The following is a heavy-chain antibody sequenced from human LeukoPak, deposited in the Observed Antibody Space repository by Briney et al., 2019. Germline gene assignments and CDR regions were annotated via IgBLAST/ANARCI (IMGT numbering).Heavy chain of an antibody. V-gene: IGHV3-7*01. CDR3: VRESRPGGAMGLYHNLDY. J-gene: IGHJ4*02. CDR1: GFTFSSYA. D-gene: IGHD1-1*01. Sequence: GGSLRLSCAASGFTFSSYAMSWVRQAPGKGLEWVASIKEEGTEKNLVDSVKGRFTISRDNTKNLLFLEMNNLRGDDTAIYYCVRESRPGGAMGLYHNLDYWGQGTLVAVSS. CDR2: IKEEGTEK.